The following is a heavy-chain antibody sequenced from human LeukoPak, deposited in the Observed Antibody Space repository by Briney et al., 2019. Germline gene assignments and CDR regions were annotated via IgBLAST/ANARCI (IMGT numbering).Heavy chain of an antibody. V-gene: IGHV3-23*01. Sequence: GSLRLSCAASGFTFSTYSMSWVRQAPGKGLEWVSVISGNGGDTFYADSVKGRFTISRDNSKHTLFLQMNSLRAEDTAVYYCAKDLHYDSSGYYSYWGQGTLVTVSS. D-gene: IGHD3-22*01. CDR2: ISGNGGDT. J-gene: IGHJ4*02. CDR3: AKDLHYDSSGYYSY. CDR1: GFTFSTYS.